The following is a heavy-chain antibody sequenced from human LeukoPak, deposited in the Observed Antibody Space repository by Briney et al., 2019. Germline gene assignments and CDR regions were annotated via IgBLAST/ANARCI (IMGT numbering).Heavy chain of an antibody. Sequence: TLSLTCAVYGGSFSGYYWSWIRQPPGKALEWLARIDWDDDKNYSTSLKTRLTISKDTSKNQVVLTMTNMDPVDTATYYCARIRPGIDAFDIWGQGTMVTVSS. CDR1: GGSFSGYY. J-gene: IGHJ3*02. V-gene: IGHV2-70*11. CDR2: IDWDDDK. CDR3: ARIRPGIDAFDI. D-gene: IGHD1-14*01.